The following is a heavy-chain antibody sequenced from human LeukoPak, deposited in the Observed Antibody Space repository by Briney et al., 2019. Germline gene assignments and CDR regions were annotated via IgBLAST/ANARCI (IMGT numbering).Heavy chain of an antibody. J-gene: IGHJ4*02. CDR1: GGSISRSSHY. V-gene: IGHV4-39*01. Sequence: NPSETLSLTCTVSGGSISRSSHYWGWIRQPPGKGLEWMGSIYYSGSTYYNPSLKSRVTISVDTSKNQFSLKLSSVTAADTAVYYCARRLGLAAAGSRGFDYWGQGTLVTVSS. D-gene: IGHD6-13*01. CDR2: IYYSGST. CDR3: ARRLGLAAAGSRGFDY.